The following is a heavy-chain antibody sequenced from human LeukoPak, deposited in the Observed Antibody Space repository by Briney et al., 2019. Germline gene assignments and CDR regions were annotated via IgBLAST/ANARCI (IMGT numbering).Heavy chain of an antibody. D-gene: IGHD3-3*01. CDR1: GGSFSGYY. CDR2: INHSGST. J-gene: IGHJ4*02. V-gene: IGHV4-34*01. CDR3: ARRVYGYYDFWSGKGYFDY. Sequence: PSETLSLTCAVYGGSFSGYYWSWIRQPPGKGLEWIGEINHSGSTNYNPSLKSRVTISVDTSKNQFSLKLSSVTAADTAVYYCARRVYGYYDFWSGKGYFDYWGQGTLVTVSS.